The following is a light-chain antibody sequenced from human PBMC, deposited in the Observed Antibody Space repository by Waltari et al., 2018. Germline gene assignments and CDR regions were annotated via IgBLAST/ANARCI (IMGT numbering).Light chain of an antibody. CDR1: QSISIW. CDR2: KAS. J-gene: IGKJ3*01. V-gene: IGKV1-5*03. Sequence: DIQMTQSPSTLSASVGDRVTITCRASQSISIWLAWYQQKPGKAPKLLIYKASSLEIWVPSRFSGSGSGTEFTLTISSLQPDDFATYYCQQYNSYPFTFGPGTKVDIK. CDR3: QQYNSYPFT.